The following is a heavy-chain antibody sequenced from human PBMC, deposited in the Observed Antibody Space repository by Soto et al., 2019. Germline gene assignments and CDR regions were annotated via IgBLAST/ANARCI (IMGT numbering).Heavy chain of an antibody. CDR3: ARTPVLDTAMVDYYYYMDV. D-gene: IGHD5-18*01. J-gene: IGHJ6*03. Sequence: ASVKVSCKASGGTFSSYTISWVRQAPGQGLEWMGRIIPILGIANYAQKFQGRVTITADKSTSTAYMELSSLRSEDTAVYYCARTPVLDTAMVDYYYYMDVWGKGTTVTVSS. CDR1: GGTFSSYT. V-gene: IGHV1-69*02. CDR2: IIPILGIA.